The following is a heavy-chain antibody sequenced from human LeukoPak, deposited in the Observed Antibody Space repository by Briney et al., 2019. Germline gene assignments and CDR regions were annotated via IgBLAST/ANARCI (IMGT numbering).Heavy chain of an antibody. D-gene: IGHD1-1*01. CDR2: ISSRRSYI. CDR1: GFTFSSYS. J-gene: IGHJ2*01. CDR3: ARDLPDEVPSFDL. Sequence: KPGGSLRLSCAASGFTFSSYSMNWVRQAPGKGLEWVSSISSRRSYIYYVDSVKGRFTISRDNAQNSLYLQMNSLRAEDTAVYYCARDLPDEVPSFDLWGRGTLVTVSS. V-gene: IGHV3-21*01.